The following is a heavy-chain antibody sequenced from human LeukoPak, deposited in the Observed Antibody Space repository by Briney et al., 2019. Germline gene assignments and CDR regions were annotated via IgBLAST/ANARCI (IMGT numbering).Heavy chain of an antibody. J-gene: IGHJ4*02. V-gene: IGHV3-23*01. Sequence: PGGSLRLSWAAAGFNFTSYAMSWVRQAPGKGLEWVSAISGSGGSTYYADSVKGRFTISRDNSKNTLYLQMNSLRAEDTAVYYFAKVAARSPERNDYWGQGTLVTVSS. D-gene: IGHD6-6*01. CDR1: GFNFTSYA. CDR3: AKVAARSPERNDY. CDR2: ISGSGGST.